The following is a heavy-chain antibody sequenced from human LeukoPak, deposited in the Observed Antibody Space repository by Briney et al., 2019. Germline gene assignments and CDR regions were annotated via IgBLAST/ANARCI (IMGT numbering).Heavy chain of an antibody. CDR1: GFTFSTYS. CDR2: ISSSSDYI. V-gene: IGHV3-21*06. Sequence: GGSLRLSCAASGFTFSTYSMNWVRQAPGKRLEWVSSISSSSDYIYSAVSVKGRFTISRDNAKSSLYLQMNSLRAEDTAVYYCARYTGTTGTTYHYYGVDVWGQGTTVTVSS. J-gene: IGHJ6*02. D-gene: IGHD1-1*01. CDR3: ARYTGTTGTTYHYYGVDV.